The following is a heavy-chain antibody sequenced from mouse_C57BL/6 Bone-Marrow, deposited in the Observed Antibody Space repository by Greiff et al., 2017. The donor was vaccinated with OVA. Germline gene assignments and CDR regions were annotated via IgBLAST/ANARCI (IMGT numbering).Heavy chain of an antibody. J-gene: IGHJ2*01. V-gene: IGHV6-6*01. Sequence: DVKLVESGGGLVQPGGSMKLSCAASGFTFSDAWMDWVRQSPEKGLEWVAEIRNKANNHATYYAESVKGRFTISRDDSKSSVYLQMNSLRAEDTGIYYCTRPGYDGYFYFDYWGQGTTLTVSS. CDR1: GFTFSDAW. CDR2: IRNKANNHAT. CDR3: TRPGYDGYFYFDY. D-gene: IGHD2-3*01.